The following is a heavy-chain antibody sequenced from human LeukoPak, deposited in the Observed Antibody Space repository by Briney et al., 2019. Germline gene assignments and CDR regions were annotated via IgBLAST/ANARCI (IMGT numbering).Heavy chain of an antibody. V-gene: IGHV3-23*01. D-gene: IGHD1-1*01. CDR1: GLTFSNYA. Sequence: PGGSLRLSCAASGLTFSNYAISWVRQAPGKGLEWVSSISSSAVSSYYADSVKGRFTISRDNSKNTLYLQMNSLRAEDTAVYYCAKGRNFEWGQGTLVTVSS. J-gene: IGHJ4*02. CDR2: ISSSAVSS. CDR3: AKGRNFE.